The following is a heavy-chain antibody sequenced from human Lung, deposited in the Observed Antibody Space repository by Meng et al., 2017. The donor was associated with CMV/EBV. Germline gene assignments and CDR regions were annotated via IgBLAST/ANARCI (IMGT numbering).Heavy chain of an antibody. CDR1: GFSFDDYA. Sequence: SXKISCAASGFSFDDYAMHWVRQAPGKGLEWVAGISWNSGNIGYVDSVKGRFSISRDNAKKSLYLQVSSLSVDDTASYYCAKSESFDIFSGAFDMWGQGTXVTVSS. J-gene: IGHJ3*02. CDR2: ISWNSGNI. V-gene: IGHV3-9*01. CDR3: AKSESFDIFSGAFDM. D-gene: IGHD3-9*01.